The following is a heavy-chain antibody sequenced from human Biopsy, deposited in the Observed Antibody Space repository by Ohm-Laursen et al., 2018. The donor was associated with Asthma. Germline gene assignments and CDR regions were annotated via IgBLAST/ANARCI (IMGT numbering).Heavy chain of an antibody. CDR1: GFSFSNFA. CDR3: AKGYYYDSSGFDY. J-gene: IGHJ4*02. D-gene: IGHD3-22*01. Sequence: SLRLSCAASGFSFSNFAIHWVRQAPGKGLEWVAVISYDGSNKYYADSVKGRFTISRDNSKNTLYLQMNSLRAEDTAVYYCAKGYYYDSSGFDYWGQGTLVTVSS. CDR2: ISYDGSNK. V-gene: IGHV3-30*18.